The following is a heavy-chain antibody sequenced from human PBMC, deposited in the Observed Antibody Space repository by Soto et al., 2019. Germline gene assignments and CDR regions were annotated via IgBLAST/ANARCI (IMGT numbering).Heavy chain of an antibody. CDR2: VHSSGST. Sequence: PSETLSLTCTVSGGAINNYYWSWIRQPPGKGLEWIGLVHSSGSTNYNPSLRSRVTMSVDTSHNQFSLQLTSVTAADTAVYYCARGWDYDFLTGYSPGQNTIDVWGQGTTVTVSS. J-gene: IGHJ6*02. D-gene: IGHD3-9*01. V-gene: IGHV4-59*01. CDR1: GGAINNYY. CDR3: ARGWDYDFLTGYSPGQNTIDV.